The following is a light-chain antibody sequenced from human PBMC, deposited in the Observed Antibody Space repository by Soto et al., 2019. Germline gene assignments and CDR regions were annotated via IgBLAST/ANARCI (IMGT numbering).Light chain of an antibody. CDR3: CSFAGSYTHYV. CDR2: DVS. CDR1: SSDVGGYYY. Sequence: QSVLTQPRSASRSPGQSVTISCPGCSSDVGGYYYVSWYQQHPGKAPRLMIYDVSKRPSGVPDRFSGSKSGNTASLTISGLQAEDEADYYCCSFAGSYTHYVFGTGTKVTVL. J-gene: IGLJ1*01. V-gene: IGLV2-11*01.